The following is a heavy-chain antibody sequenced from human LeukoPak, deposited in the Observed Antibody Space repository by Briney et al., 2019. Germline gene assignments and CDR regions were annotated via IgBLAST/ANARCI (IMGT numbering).Heavy chain of an antibody. CDR3: ARDPTTSSLYYGGWFYP. Sequence: ASVKVSCKASGYTFTGYYMHWVRQAPGQGLEWMGWINPNSGGTNYAQKFQGRVTMTRDTSISTAYMELSRLRSDDTAVYYCARDPTTSSLYYGGWFYPWGQGTLVTVSS. D-gene: IGHD6-13*01. J-gene: IGHJ5*02. V-gene: IGHV1-2*02. CDR2: INPNSGGT. CDR1: GYTFTGYY.